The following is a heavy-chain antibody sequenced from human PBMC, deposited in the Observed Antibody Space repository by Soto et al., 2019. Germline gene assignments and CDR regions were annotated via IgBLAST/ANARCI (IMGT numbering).Heavy chain of an antibody. Sequence: DTRQRPEWMGWISAYNGQTDYAQNFQGRVTMATDTSTNTAYMELRNLRSDDTAVYFCARDPHEFWNSYGLDPWGAATFVTVSS. D-gene: IGHD3-3*01. CDR2: ISAYNGQT. V-gene: IGHV1-18*01. J-gene: IGHJ5*02. CDR3: ARDPHEFWNSYGLDP.